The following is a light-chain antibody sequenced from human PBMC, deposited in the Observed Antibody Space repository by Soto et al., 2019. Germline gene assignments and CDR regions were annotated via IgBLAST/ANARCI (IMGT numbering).Light chain of an antibody. J-gene: IGKJ1*01. CDR2: GAS. CDR1: QTVSSSY. Sequence: EIVLTQSPGTLSLSPGERATLSCRASQTVSSSYLAWYQQKPGQAPRLLISGASRRATGIPDSFSGSGSGTVLTLTISMLEPEDCAVYCCQQYGSSPTFGQGTMVEIK. CDR3: QQYGSSPT. V-gene: IGKV3-20*01.